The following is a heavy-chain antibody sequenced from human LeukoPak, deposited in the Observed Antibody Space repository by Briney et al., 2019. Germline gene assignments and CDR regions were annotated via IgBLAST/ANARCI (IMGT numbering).Heavy chain of an antibody. V-gene: IGHV3-21*01. CDR3: ARDGSVGQDFDY. D-gene: IGHD3-10*01. Sequence: PGGSLRLSCVASGFTFSSYSMNWVRQAPGKGLEWVSSISSSSSYIYYADSVKGRFTISRDNAKNSLYLQMNSLRAEDTAVYYCARDGSVGQDFDYWGQGTLVTVSS. CDR1: GFTFSSYS. J-gene: IGHJ4*02. CDR2: ISSSSSYI.